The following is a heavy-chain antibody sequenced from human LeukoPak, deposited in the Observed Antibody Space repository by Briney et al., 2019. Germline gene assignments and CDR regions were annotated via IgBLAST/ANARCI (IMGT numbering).Heavy chain of an antibody. Sequence: PGGSLRLSCAASGLTFSSYAMHWVRQAPGKGLEYVSAISSNGGSTYYANSVKGRFTISRDNSKNTLYLQMGSLRAEDMAVYYCARHIAAAGFDYWGQGTLVTVSS. V-gene: IGHV3-64*01. D-gene: IGHD6-13*01. J-gene: IGHJ4*02. CDR1: GLTFSSYA. CDR3: ARHIAAAGFDY. CDR2: ISSNGGST.